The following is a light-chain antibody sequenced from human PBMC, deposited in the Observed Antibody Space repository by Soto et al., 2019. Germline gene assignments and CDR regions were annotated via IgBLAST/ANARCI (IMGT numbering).Light chain of an antibody. V-gene: IGKV3-15*01. Sequence: EIVMTQSPATLSVSPGERATLSCRASQSVSSNLAWYQQKPGQAPRLLIYGASTRATGIPARFSGSGSGTEFTLTISSRQSADFAVYYCQQHNNWPPWTFGQGTKVEIK. J-gene: IGKJ1*01. CDR3: QQHNNWPPWT. CDR2: GAS. CDR1: QSVSSN.